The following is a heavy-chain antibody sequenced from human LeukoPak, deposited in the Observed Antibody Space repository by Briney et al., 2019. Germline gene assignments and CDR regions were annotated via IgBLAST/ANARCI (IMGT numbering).Heavy chain of an antibody. J-gene: IGHJ2*01. CDR1: GYTFTSYY. V-gene: IGHV1-46*01. CDR2: INPSGGST. D-gene: IGHD6-6*01. CDR3: VRGASSIAALNPFWYFDL. Sequence: PKASVKVSCKASGYTFTSYYMHWVRQGPGQGLEWMGIINPSGGSTSYAQKFQGRVTMTRDTSTNTVYMELSSLRSEDTAVFYCVRGASSIAALNPFWYFDLWGRGTLVTVSS.